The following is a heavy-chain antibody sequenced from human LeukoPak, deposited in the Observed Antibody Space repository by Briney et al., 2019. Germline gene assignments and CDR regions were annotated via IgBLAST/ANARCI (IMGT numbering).Heavy chain of an antibody. CDR3: ARDQVPITAALTNWFDP. V-gene: IGHV1-2*02. CDR1: GYTFTGHY. J-gene: IGHJ5*02. CDR2: INPNSGGT. Sequence: GASVKVSCKASGYTFTGHYMHWVRQAPGQGLEWMGWINPNSGGTHCAQKFQGRVALTRDTSISTAYMELSRLRSDDTAMYYCARDQVPITAALTNWFDPWGQGTLVTVSS. D-gene: IGHD6-13*01.